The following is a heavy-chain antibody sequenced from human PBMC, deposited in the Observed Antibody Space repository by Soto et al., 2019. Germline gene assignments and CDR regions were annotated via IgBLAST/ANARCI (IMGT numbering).Heavy chain of an antibody. V-gene: IGHV6-1*01. CDR1: GDSVSSHIGA. J-gene: IGHJ4*02. Sequence: SQSLSLTCAISGDSVSSHIGAWNWIRQSPSRGLEWLGRTYYRSKWSYEYAVSVKSRININADTSKNQFSLKLSSVTAADTAVYYCARVYSGSYSDYWGQGTLVTVSS. D-gene: IGHD1-26*01. CDR3: ARVYSGSYSDY. CDR2: TYYRSKWSY.